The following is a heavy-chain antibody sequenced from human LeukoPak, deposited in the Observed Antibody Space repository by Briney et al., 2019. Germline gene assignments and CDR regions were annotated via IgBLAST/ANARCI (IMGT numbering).Heavy chain of an antibody. D-gene: IGHD2-2*01. Sequence: GASVKVSCKASGYTFTSYGISWVRQAPGQGLEWMGWISAYNGNTNYAQKLQGRVTMTRNTSISTAYMELSSLRSEDTAVYYCARGPTIVVVPAATQNWFDPWGQGTLVTVSS. J-gene: IGHJ5*02. V-gene: IGHV1-18*01. CDR2: ISAYNGNT. CDR1: GYTFTSYG. CDR3: ARGPTIVVVPAATQNWFDP.